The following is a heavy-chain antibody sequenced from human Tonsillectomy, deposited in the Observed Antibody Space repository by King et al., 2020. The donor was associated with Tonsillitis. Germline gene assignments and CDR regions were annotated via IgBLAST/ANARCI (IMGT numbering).Heavy chain of an antibody. D-gene: IGHD4-23*01. Sequence: VQLVESGGGLVQPGGSLRLSCAASGFTFSSSAVSWVRQAPGMGLEWVSTISSRGDYIYYADSVKGRFTISRDNSKNTVYVQMNSLRADDTAVYYCAIGGNSAFDYWGQGTLVTVSS. J-gene: IGHJ4*02. CDR3: AIGGNSAFDY. V-gene: IGHV3-23*04. CDR1: GFTFSSSA. CDR2: ISSRGDYI.